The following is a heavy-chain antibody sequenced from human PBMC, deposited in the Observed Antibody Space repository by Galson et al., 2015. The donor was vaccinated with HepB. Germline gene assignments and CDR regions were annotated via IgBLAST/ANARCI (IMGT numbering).Heavy chain of an antibody. Sequence: SCKASGYTFTSYGISWVRQAPGQGLEWMGWISAYNGNTNYAQKLQGRVTMTTDTSTSTAYMELRSLRSDDTAVYYCARALAVAGKSFSDYWGQGTLVTVSS. J-gene: IGHJ4*02. D-gene: IGHD6-19*01. CDR1: GYTFTSYG. CDR3: ARALAVAGKSFSDY. V-gene: IGHV1-18*01. CDR2: ISAYNGNT.